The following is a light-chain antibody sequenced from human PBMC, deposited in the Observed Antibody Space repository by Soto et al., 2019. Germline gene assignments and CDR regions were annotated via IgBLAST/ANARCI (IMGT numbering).Light chain of an antibody. V-gene: IGKV3-20*01. CDR2: GAS. CDR1: QSVSRN. Sequence: EVVMTQSPATLSLSPGQRATLSCRTSQSVSRNLAWYQQKPGQAPRLLIYGASTRATGIPARFSGSGSGTDFTLTISRLEPEDFAVYYCQQYGSSLGVTFGGGTKVDIK. J-gene: IGKJ4*01. CDR3: QQYGSSLGVT.